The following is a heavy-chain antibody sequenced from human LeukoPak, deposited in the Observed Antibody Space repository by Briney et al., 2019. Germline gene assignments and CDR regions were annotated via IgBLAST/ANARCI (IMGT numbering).Heavy chain of an antibody. CDR3: ARAAGILYYYYMDV. J-gene: IGHJ6*03. CDR2: IYYSGST. CDR1: GGSISSSSYY. Sequence: SETLSLTCTVSGGSISSSSYYWGWIRQPPGKGLEWIGSIYYSGSTYYNPSLKSRVTISVDTSKNQFSLKLSSVTAADMAVYYCARAAGILYYYYMDVWGKGTTVTVSS. D-gene: IGHD2-2*02. V-gene: IGHV4-39*07.